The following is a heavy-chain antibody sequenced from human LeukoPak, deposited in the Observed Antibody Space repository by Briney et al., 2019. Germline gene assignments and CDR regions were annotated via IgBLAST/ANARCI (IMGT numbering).Heavy chain of an antibody. CDR1: GGSISSYY. D-gene: IGHD2-8*01. J-gene: IGHJ4*02. CDR3: ARGVYLGNGYYFDY. V-gene: IGHV4-4*07. Sequence: SETLSLTCTVSGGSISSYYWNWIRHPAGKGLEWIGHIYTSGSTNYNSSLKSRVTMSVDTSKNLFSVKLNSVIAADTAMYYCARGVYLGNGYYFDYWGQGTLVTVSS. CDR2: IYTSGST.